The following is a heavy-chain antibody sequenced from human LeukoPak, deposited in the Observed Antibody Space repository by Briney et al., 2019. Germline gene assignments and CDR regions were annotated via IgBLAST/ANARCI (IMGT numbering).Heavy chain of an antibody. Sequence: GGSLRLSCAASGFTFSSYAMSWVRQAPGKGLEWVSAISGSGGSTYYADSVKGRFTISRDNSKNTLYLQMNSLRAEDTAVYYCAKASGTYYDFRSGYCLDYWGQGTLVTVSS. V-gene: IGHV3-23*01. J-gene: IGHJ4*02. D-gene: IGHD3-3*01. CDR3: AKASGTYYDFRSGYCLDY. CDR2: ISGSGGST. CDR1: GFTFSSYA.